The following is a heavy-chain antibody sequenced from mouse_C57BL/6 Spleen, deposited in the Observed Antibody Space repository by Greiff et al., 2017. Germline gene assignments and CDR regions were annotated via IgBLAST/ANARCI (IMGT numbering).Heavy chain of an antibody. CDR2: LYPGDGDT. J-gene: IGHJ3*01. CDR3: AREGYYGTWFAY. D-gene: IGHD2-1*01. Sequence: QVQLKQSGAELVKPGASVKISCKASGYAFRSYWMNWVKQRPGKGLEWIGQLYPGDGDTNYNGKFKGKATLTADKSSSTAYMQLSSLTSEDSAVYFCAREGYYGTWFAYWGQGTLVTVSA. V-gene: IGHV1-80*01. CDR1: GYAFRSYW.